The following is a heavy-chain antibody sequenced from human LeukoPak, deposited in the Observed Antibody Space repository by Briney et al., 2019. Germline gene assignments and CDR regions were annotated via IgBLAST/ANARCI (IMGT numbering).Heavy chain of an antibody. CDR1: GYTFIGYY. CDR3: ALTWGYYAFDI. J-gene: IGHJ3*02. D-gene: IGHD7-27*01. V-gene: IGHV1-2*06. CDR2: INPSSGDT. Sequence: ASVKVSCKASGYTFIGYYIHWVRQAPGQGLEWMGRINPSSGDTNYAQSFQGRVTMTRDTSVSTAYMELSRLRSDDTAVYYCALTWGYYAFDIWGQGTMVTVSS.